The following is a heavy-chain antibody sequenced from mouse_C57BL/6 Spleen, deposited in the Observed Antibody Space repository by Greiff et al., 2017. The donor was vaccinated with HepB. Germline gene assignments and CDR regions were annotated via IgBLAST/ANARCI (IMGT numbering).Heavy chain of an antibody. CDR3: ARGDTTVVAHFDD. CDR1: GYTFTDYY. J-gene: IGHJ2*01. CDR2: INPYNGGT. Sequence: VQLQQSGPVLVKPGASVKMSCKASGYTFTDYYMNWVKQSHGKSLEWIGVINPYNGGTSYNQKFKGKATLTVDKSSSTAYMELNSLTSEDSAVYDCARGDTTVVAHFDDWGQGTTLTVSS. V-gene: IGHV1-19*01. D-gene: IGHD1-1*01.